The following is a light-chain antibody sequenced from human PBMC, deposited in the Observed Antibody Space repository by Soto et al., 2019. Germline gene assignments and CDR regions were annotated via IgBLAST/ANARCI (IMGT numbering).Light chain of an antibody. CDR2: GVS. V-gene: IGKV3-20*01. CDR3: ELYSGSPWT. Sequence: IVLTQSPGTLSLSPGERATLSCRASHSISHKYLAWYQQEPGQAPRLLIHGVSIRATGIQDRFSGSGSGTDFTLTISRLEPEDFAVYYCELYSGSPWTGGQGTKVEIK. J-gene: IGKJ1*01. CDR1: HSISHKY.